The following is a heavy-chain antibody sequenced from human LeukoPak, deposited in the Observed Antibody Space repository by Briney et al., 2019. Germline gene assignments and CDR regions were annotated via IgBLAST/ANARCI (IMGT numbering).Heavy chain of an antibody. CDR2: GHYSANT. V-gene: IGHV4-39*01. CDR3: ARHGHHGDHDC. D-gene: IGHD2-21*02. J-gene: IGHJ4*02. Sequence: WVRQAPGKGLEWIGSGHYSANTYNPSLRSRVTISIDTSKNQFSLRASSVTAADTAVYYCARHGHHGDHDCWGQGILVTVSS.